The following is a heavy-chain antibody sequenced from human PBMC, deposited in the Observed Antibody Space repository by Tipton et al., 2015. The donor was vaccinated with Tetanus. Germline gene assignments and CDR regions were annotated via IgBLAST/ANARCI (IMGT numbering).Heavy chain of an antibody. D-gene: IGHD5-18*01. CDR1: GGSISSSNW. CDR3: ARDRGYSYGIPIYYYYGMDG. J-gene: IGHJ6*02. V-gene: IGHV4-4*02. Sequence: TLSLTCAVSGGSISSSNWWSWVRQPPGKGLEWIGEIYHSGSTNYNPSLKSRVTISVDKSKNQFSLKLSSVTAADTAVYYCARDRGYSYGIPIYYYYGMDGWGQVTPVTVSS. CDR2: IYHSGST.